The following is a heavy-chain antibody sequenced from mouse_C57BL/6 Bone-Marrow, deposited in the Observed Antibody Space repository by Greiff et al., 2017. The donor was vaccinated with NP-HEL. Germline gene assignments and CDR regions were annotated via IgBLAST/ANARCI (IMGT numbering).Heavy chain of an antibody. Sequence: VQPQQPGAELVKPGASVKVSCKASGYTFTSYWMHWVKQRPGQGLEWIGRIHPSDSDTNYNQKFKGKATLTVDKSSSTAYMQLSSLTSEDSAVYYCAIPLRQEAWFAYWGQGTLVTVSA. V-gene: IGHV1-74*01. D-gene: IGHD2-4*01. J-gene: IGHJ3*01. CDR1: GYTFTSYW. CDR2: IHPSDSDT. CDR3: AIPLRQEAWFAY.